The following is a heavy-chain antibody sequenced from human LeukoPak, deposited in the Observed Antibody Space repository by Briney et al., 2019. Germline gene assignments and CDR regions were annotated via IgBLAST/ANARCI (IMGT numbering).Heavy chain of an antibody. J-gene: IGHJ4*02. CDR1: GFXFDNYA. D-gene: IGHD6-19*01. CDR2: ISGDGGST. V-gene: IGHV3-43*02. Sequence: PGGSLRLSCAAPGFXFDNYAMHWVRQAPGKGLEWVSLISGDGGSTFYADSVRGRFTISRDNTRKSLSLQMSSLRSEDTALYYCARESETSGWYDYWGQGTLVTVSS. CDR3: ARESETSGWYDY.